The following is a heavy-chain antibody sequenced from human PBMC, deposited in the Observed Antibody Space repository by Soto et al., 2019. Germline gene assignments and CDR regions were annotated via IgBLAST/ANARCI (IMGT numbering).Heavy chain of an antibody. V-gene: IGHV3-64*01. CDR3: ARSGGTMVRGMDDAFDI. J-gene: IGHJ3*02. CDR1: GFTFSSYA. CDR2: ISSNGGST. Sequence: EVQLVESGGGLVQPGGSLRLSCAASGFTFSSYAMHWVRQAPGKGLEYVSAISSNGGSTYYSNSVNCRFTISRDNAKNTLYVQMGSLRGEDLAVYDCARSGGTMVRGMDDAFDIWGQGTMVTVSS. D-gene: IGHD3-10*01.